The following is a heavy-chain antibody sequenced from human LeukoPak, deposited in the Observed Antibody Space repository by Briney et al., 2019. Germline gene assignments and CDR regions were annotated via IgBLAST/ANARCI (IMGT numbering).Heavy chain of an antibody. V-gene: IGHV4-34*01. J-gene: IGHJ5*02. CDR1: GGSLSGYY. Sequence: SETLSLTCAVYGGSLSGYYWSWIRQPPGKGLEWIGEINHSGSTNYNPSLKSRVTISVDTSKNQFSLKLSSVTAADTAVYYCARTRGTMVRGVPPQSSGWFDPWGQGTLVTVSS. D-gene: IGHD3-10*01. CDR2: INHSGST. CDR3: ARTRGTMVRGVPPQSSGWFDP.